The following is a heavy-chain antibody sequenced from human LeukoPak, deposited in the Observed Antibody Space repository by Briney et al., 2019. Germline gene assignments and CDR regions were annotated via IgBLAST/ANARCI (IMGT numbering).Heavy chain of an antibody. CDR2: ISGSGGST. Sequence: GGSLRLSCAASGFTFSSYAMSWVRQAPGKGLEWVSAISGSGGSTYYADSVKGRFTISRDNSKNTLYLQMNSLRAEDTAVYYCARVVAVAGKAFDIWGQGTMVTVSS. CDR1: GFTFSSYA. V-gene: IGHV3-23*01. CDR3: ARVVAVAGKAFDI. J-gene: IGHJ3*02. D-gene: IGHD6-19*01.